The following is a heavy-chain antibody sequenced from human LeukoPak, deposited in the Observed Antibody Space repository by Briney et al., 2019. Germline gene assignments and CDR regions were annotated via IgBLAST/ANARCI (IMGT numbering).Heavy chain of an antibody. V-gene: IGHV3-9*01. CDR1: GFTFGDYA. CDR2: ISWNSGNI. D-gene: IGHD1-1*01. J-gene: IGHJ4*02. CDR3: VKVLESNRGGNFDY. Sequence: GGSLRLSCAASGFTFGDYAMHWVRQAPGKGLEWVSSISWNSGNIGYADSVKGRFTISRDNARNSLYLQMNSLGAEDTAFYYCVKVLESNRGGNFDYWGEGTLVTVSS.